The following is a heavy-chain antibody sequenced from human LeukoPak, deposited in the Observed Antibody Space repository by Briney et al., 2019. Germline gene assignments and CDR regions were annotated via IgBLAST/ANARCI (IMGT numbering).Heavy chain of an antibody. Sequence: GGSLRLSCAASGFTFSSYGMHWVRQAPGKGLEWVAVISYDGINKYYADSVKGRFTISRDNSKNTLYLQMNSLRAEDTAVYYCAKDLFRGAAVAGGGFDYWGQGTLVTVSS. CDR1: GFTFSSYG. CDR3: AKDLFRGAAVAGGGFDY. J-gene: IGHJ4*02. V-gene: IGHV3-30*18. CDR2: ISYDGINK. D-gene: IGHD6-19*01.